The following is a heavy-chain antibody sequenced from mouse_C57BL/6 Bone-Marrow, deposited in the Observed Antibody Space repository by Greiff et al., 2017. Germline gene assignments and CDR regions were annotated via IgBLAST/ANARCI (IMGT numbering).Heavy chain of an antibody. CDR3: ARSHYYYGSSYWYFDV. CDR1: GFTFTDYY. CDR2: IRNKANGYTT. J-gene: IGHJ1*03. Sequence: EVKLVESGGGLVQPGGSLSLSCAASGFTFTDYYMSWVRQPPGKALEWLGFIRNKANGYTTEYSASVKGRFTISRDNSQSILYLQMNALRAEDSATYYCARSHYYYGSSYWYFDVWGTGTTVTVSS. D-gene: IGHD1-1*01. V-gene: IGHV7-3*01.